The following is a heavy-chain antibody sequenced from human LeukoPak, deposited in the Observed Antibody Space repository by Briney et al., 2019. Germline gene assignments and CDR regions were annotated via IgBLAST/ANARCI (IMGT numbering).Heavy chain of an antibody. D-gene: IGHD2-15*01. CDR3: ARGCGGGPGCYILDY. CDR1: GFTFSSFG. J-gene: IGHJ4*02. V-gene: IGHV3-33*01. CDR2: IWSDGSNE. Sequence: GGSLRLSWAASGFTFSSFGMHWVSQAPGKGLEWVAIIWSDGSNEVYIESVKGRFTISRDNSKNTLYLHMNSLRGEDTAMYFCARGCGGGPGCYILDYWGQGTLVTVSS.